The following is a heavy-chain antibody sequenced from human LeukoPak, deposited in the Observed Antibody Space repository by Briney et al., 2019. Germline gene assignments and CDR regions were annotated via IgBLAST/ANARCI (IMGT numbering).Heavy chain of an antibody. Sequence: GASVKVSCKASGYSFRGFYLHWVRQAPGQGLQWMGWIDPNSGGTNYGQKFQGRVTLTRDTSINTAYLELTSLRSDDTAVYYCARDRIAISQWFGVFLKYYGMDVWGLGTTVIVSS. V-gene: IGHV1-2*02. J-gene: IGHJ6*02. CDR3: ARDRIAISQWFGVFLKYYGMDV. CDR2: IDPNSGGT. D-gene: IGHD3-10*01. CDR1: GYSFRGFY.